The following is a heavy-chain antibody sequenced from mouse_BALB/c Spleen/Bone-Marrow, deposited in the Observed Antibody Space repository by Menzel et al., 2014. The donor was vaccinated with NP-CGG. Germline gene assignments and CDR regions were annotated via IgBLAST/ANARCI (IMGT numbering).Heavy chain of an antibody. V-gene: IGHV1S130*01. CDR2: IHPNSGNT. J-gene: IGHJ2*01. D-gene: IGHD4-1*01. CDR1: GYTFTSSW. CDR3: ARELGRGYCFDY. Sequence: VQLQQSGSVLVRPGASVKLSCKASGYTFTSSWMHWAKQRPGQGLEWIGEIHPNSGNTNYNEKFKGKATLTVDTSYSTAYVDLSSLTSEDSAVYYCARELGRGYCFDYWGQGTTLTVSS.